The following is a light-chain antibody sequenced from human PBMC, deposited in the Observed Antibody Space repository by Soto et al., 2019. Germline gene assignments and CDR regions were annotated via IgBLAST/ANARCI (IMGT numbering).Light chain of an antibody. CDR1: SSDVGGYNY. CDR2: DVS. CDR3: SSYTSSSPWV. Sequence: QSVLTQPASVSGSPGQSITISCTGTSSDVGGYNYVSWYQQHPGKAPKLMIYDVSNRPSGVSSRFSGSKSGNTASLTISGLQAEDEADYYCSSYTSSSPWVFGGGTKVTVL. J-gene: IGLJ3*02. V-gene: IGLV2-14*01.